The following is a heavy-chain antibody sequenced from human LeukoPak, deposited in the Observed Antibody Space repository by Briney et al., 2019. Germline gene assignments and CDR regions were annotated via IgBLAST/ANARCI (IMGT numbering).Heavy chain of an antibody. J-gene: IGHJ6*02. CDR1: GGSVSNYY. D-gene: IGHD6-6*01. V-gene: IGHV4-59*08. CDR2: VYYTGST. CDR3: ARHPRAARSYYYYGMDV. Sequence: SETLSLTCSVSGGSVSNYYWSWIRQPPGKGLEWIGYVYYTGSTNYNPSLKSRVTMFEDKSKNQFSLRLYSVTVADTAVYYCARHPRAARSYYYYGMDVWGQGTTVTVSS.